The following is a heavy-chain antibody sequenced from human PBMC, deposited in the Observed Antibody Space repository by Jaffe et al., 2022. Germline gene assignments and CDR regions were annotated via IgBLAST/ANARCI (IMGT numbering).Heavy chain of an antibody. V-gene: IGHV4-38-2*01. Sequence: QVQLQESGPGLVKPSETLSLTCAVSGYSISSGYYWGWIRQPPGKGLEWIGSIYHSGSTYYNPSLKSRVTISVDTSKNQFSLKLSSVTAADTAVYYCARGEAYSSGWYWFDPWGQGTLVTVSS. CDR2: IYHSGST. J-gene: IGHJ5*02. CDR3: ARGEAYSSGWYWFDP. D-gene: IGHD6-19*01. CDR1: GYSISSGYY.